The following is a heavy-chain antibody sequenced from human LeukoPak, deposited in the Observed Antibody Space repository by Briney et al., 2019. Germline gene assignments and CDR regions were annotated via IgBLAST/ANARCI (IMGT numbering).Heavy chain of an antibody. CDR2: IFYSGSS. V-gene: IGHV4-39*01. CDR3: ARGASSWYLGWFDP. Sequence: PSETLSLTCTVSGDSISSSSFYWVWIRQPPGKGLEWVGSIFYSGSSYYNPSLKSRVSISVDTSNNQFSLKLSSVTAADTAVYYCARGASSWYLGWFDPWGQGTLVTVSS. CDR1: GDSISSSSFY. J-gene: IGHJ5*02. D-gene: IGHD6-13*01.